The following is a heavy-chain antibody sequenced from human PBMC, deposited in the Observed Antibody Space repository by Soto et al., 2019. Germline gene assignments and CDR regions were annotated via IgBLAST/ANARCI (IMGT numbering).Heavy chain of an antibody. J-gene: IGHJ4*02. V-gene: IGHV3-7*05. D-gene: IGHD3-9*01. CDR2: INQNGSER. Sequence: DVELVESGGGLVQPGGSLRLSCAATGFMFSSYWMTWVRQAPGKGLEWVANINQNGSERYYVGSVEGRFTISRDNAKNSVFLQMENLRLEDTAMYYCATDILDFWGQGTLVTVSS. CDR3: ATDILDF. CDR1: GFMFSSYW.